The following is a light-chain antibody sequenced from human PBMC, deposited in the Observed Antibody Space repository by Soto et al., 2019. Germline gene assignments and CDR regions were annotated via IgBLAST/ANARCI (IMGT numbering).Light chain of an antibody. CDR2: GPS. Sequence: DIQMTQSPSSLSAFVGDRVTITCRASLAISNYLAWYQQKPGKVPKLLIYGPSTLQSGVPSRFAGSGSGTEFSLTISSLQPEDVATYYCQRYNTVPWTFGQGTKVEIK. J-gene: IGKJ1*01. CDR1: LAISNY. CDR3: QRYNTVPWT. V-gene: IGKV1-27*01.